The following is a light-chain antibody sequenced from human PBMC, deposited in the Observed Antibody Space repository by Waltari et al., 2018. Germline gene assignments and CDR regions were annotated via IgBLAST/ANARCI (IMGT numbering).Light chain of an antibody. CDR3: QQCYSSPYT. CDR2: WAS. V-gene: IGKV4-1*01. Sequence: DFVMTQSPDSLAVSLGERATINCKSSQTILYSPTNRNYLAWYQQRPGHPPKLLIYWASVRASGVPDRFSGSGAGTDFTLTISSLQPEDVAVYYCQQCYSSPYTFGRGTKLEIK. J-gene: IGKJ2*01. CDR1: QTILYSPTNRNY.